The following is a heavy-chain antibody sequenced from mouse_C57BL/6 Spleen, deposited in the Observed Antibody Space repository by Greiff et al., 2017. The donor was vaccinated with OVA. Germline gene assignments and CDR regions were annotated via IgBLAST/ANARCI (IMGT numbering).Heavy chain of an antibody. V-gene: IGHV1-50*01. CDR1: GYTFTGYW. Sequence: QVQLQQSGAELMKPGASVKLSCKATGYTFTGYWMQWVKQRPGQGLEWIGEIDPSDSYTNYNQKFKGKATLTVDTSSSTAYMQLSSLTSEDSAVYYGARWGAYYSNYTDYWGQGTTLTVSS. J-gene: IGHJ2*01. CDR3: ARWGAYYSNYTDY. D-gene: IGHD2-5*01. CDR2: IDPSDSYT.